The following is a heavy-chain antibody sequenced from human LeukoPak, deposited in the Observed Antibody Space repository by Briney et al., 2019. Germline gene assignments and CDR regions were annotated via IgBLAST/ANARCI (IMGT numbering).Heavy chain of an antibody. J-gene: IGHJ4*02. CDR2: ISDDGRNK. D-gene: IGHD4-17*01. CDR1: GFSFINYG. V-gene: IGHV3-30*18. Sequence: GGSLRLSCAATGFSFINYGMHWVRQAPGKGLEWVGFISDDGRNKKYADSVKGRFTISRDNSKDTLYLQMNSLRDEDTAVYYCAKRPSDYGDYVTYFDYWGQGTLVTVSS. CDR3: AKRPSDYGDYVTYFDY.